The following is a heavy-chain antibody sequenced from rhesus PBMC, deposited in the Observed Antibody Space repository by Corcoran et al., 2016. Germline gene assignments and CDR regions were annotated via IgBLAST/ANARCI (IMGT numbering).Heavy chain of an antibody. D-gene: IGHD3-3*01. J-gene: IGHJ4*01. Sequence: QVQLQESGPGLVKPSETLSVTCAVSGGSISSSYWSWIRQEPGKGLEWIGYIYGSAINTTPTPSLKSRITLSLDTSNNQFSLKLSSVTAADTAVYYCASVDGVGFWSGYLFDYWGQGVLVTVSS. CDR2: IYGSAINT. CDR3: ASVDGVGFWSGYLFDY. CDR1: GGSISSSY. V-gene: IGHV4-169*02.